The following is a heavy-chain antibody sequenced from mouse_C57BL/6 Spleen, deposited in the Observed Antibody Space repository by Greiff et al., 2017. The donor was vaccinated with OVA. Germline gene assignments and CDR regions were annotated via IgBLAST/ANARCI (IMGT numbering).Heavy chain of an antibody. J-gene: IGHJ3*01. D-gene: IGHD1-1*01. V-gene: IGHV2-6-1*01. CDR1: GFSLTSSG. CDR3: ARHDDYGSPFAY. Sequence: QVQLQQSGPGLVAPSQSLSISCTVSGFSLTSSGVHWVRQPPGKGLEWLVVICSAGSTTYNSAPKSSLSIRKDNAKSQVFLKMNSLQTDDRAVCYCARHDDYGSPFAYWGKGTLVTVSA. CDR2: ICSAGST.